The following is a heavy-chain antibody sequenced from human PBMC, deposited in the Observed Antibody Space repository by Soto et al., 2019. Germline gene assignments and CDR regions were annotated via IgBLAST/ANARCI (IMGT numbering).Heavy chain of an antibody. CDR2: INHSGST. Sequence: PSETLSLTCAGYGGSFSGYYWSWIRQPPGKGLEWIGEINHSGSTNYNPSLKSRVTISVDTSKNQFSLKLSSVTAADTAVYYCARGLVVVPAAPSYYYYGMDVWGQGTTVTVSS. J-gene: IGHJ6*02. V-gene: IGHV4-34*01. CDR3: ARGLVVVPAAPSYYYYGMDV. CDR1: GGSFSGYY. D-gene: IGHD2-2*01.